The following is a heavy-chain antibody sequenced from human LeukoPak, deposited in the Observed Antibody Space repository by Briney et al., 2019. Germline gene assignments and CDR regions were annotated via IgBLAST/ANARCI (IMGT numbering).Heavy chain of an antibody. CDR2: ISWNSGSI. J-gene: IGHJ4*02. Sequence: PGGSLRLSCAASGFTFDDYAMHWVRQAPGKGLEWVSGISWNSGSIGYADSVKGRFTISRDNAKNSLYLQMNSLRAEDTALYYCAVGYCSSTSCYTGDYWGQGTLVTVSS. D-gene: IGHD2-2*02. CDR3: AVGYCSSTSCYTGDY. V-gene: IGHV3-9*01. CDR1: GFTFDDYA.